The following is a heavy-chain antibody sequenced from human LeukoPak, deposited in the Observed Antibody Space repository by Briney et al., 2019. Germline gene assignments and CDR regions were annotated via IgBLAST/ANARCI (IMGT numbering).Heavy chain of an antibody. Sequence: GGSLRLSCAASGFTFSNYWIHWVRQAPGKGLVWVSRINPAGNYANYADSVKGRFTISRDNAKNTVYLQMNSLRAEGTALFYCVRDWDHYDFDSWGQGTLVTVSS. CDR2: INPAGNYA. V-gene: IGHV3-74*01. J-gene: IGHJ5*01. D-gene: IGHD3-3*01. CDR3: VRDWDHYDFDS. CDR1: GFTFSNYW.